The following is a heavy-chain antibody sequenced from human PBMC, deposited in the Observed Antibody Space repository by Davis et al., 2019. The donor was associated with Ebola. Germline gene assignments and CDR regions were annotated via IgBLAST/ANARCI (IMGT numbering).Heavy chain of an antibody. J-gene: IGHJ6*02. V-gene: IGHV3-11*06. CDR1: GFTFSDYY. CDR3: AKSFWAAARKGAYYYGMDV. Sequence: GGSLRLSCAASGFTFSDYYMSWIRQAPGKGLEWVSYISSSSSYTNYADSVKGRFTISRDNSKNTLYLQMNSLRAEDTAVYYCAKSFWAAARKGAYYYGMDVWGQGTTVTVSS. D-gene: IGHD6-13*01. CDR2: ISSSSSYT.